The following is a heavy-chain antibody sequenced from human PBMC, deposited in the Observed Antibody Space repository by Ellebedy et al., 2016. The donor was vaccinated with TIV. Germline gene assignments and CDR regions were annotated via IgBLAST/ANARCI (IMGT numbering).Heavy chain of an antibody. CDR2: IYGGGSA. J-gene: IGHJ5*02. CDR3: ARDNKGGVYPNWFDP. D-gene: IGHD3-16*01. V-gene: IGHV4-4*07. Sequence: SETLSLXXTVSGGSISIHYWSWIRQPAGKGLEWIGRIYGGGSANYSPSLESRVTMSVDTSNNQFSLNLRSVTAADTAEYYCARDNKGGVYPNWFDPWGQGTLVTVSS. CDR1: GGSISIHY.